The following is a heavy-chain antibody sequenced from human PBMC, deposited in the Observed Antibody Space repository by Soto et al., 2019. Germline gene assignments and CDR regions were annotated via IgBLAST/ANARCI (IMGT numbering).Heavy chain of an antibody. CDR2: ISYEGDNK. D-gene: IGHD2-2*03. J-gene: IGHJ4*02. CDR1: GFTFISYG. Sequence: GGSLRLSCAASGFTFISYGMHWVRQAPGKGLEWVAVISYEGDNKFYADSVKGRFTISRDNSKNTLYLQMNSLRAEDTAVYYCAKDIRLLDIVLVPAALDYWGQGTLVTVSS. V-gene: IGHV3-30*18. CDR3: AKDIRLLDIVLVPAALDY.